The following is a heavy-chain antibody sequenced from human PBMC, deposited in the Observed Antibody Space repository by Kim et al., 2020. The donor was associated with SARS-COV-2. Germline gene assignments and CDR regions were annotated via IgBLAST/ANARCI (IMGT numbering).Heavy chain of an antibody. Sequence: GGSLRLSCKASGFMFSVYSFNWVRQAPGKGREWVSYITSDTLTIDYADSVKGRFTISRDNARNSLFLQMNSLRDEDTAVYYCARSTEGRFDYWGQGTLVT. CDR2: ITSDTLTI. CDR3: ARSTEGRFDY. J-gene: IGHJ4*02. CDR1: GFMFSVYS. V-gene: IGHV3-48*02. D-gene: IGHD1-26*01.